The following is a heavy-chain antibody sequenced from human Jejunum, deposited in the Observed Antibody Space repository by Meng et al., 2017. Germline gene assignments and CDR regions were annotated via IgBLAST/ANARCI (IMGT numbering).Heavy chain of an antibody. Sequence: GGSLRLSCAASGFTFSSYWMSWVRQAPGKGLEWVANIKQDGSEKYYVDSVKGRFTISRDNAKNSLYLQMNSLRAEDTAVYYCARERGGMIAVTTSGRPHDYWGQGTLVTVSS. D-gene: IGHD4-17*01. CDR2: IKQDGSEK. V-gene: IGHV3-7*01. J-gene: IGHJ4*02. CDR3: ARERGGMIAVTTSGRPHDY. CDR1: GFTFSSYW.